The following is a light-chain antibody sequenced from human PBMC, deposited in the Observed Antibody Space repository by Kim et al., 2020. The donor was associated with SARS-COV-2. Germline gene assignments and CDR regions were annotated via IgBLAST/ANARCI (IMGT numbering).Light chain of an antibody. CDR3: QQLT. CDR1: QSVSSSY. CDR2: GAS. V-gene: IGKV3-20*01. J-gene: IGKJ4*01. Sequence: EIVLTQSPGTLSLSPGERATLSCRASQSVSSSYLAWYQQKPGQAPRLLIYGASSRATGIPDRFSGSGSGTDFTLTISKLEPEEFAVYYCQQLTFGGGTKVDIK.